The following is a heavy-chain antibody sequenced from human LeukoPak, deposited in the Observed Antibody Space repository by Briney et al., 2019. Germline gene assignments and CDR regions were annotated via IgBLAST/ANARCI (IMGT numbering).Heavy chain of an antibody. V-gene: IGHV3-30*01. D-gene: IGHD3-22*01. Sequence: PGGSLRPSCAASGFTSSSYAMHWVRQAPGKGLEWVAVISYDGSNKYYADSVKGRFTISRDNSKNTLYLQMNSLRAEDTAVYYCARAGGSGYYLYYFDYWGQGTLVTVSS. CDR2: ISYDGSNK. CDR3: ARAGGSGYYLYYFDY. CDR1: GFTSSSYA. J-gene: IGHJ4*02.